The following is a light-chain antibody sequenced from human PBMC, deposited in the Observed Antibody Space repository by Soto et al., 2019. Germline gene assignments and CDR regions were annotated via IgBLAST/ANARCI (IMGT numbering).Light chain of an antibody. J-gene: IGLJ1*01. CDR2: EIN. CDR3: SSFAGSNNFPYV. V-gene: IGLV2-8*01. Sequence: QSVLTQPASVSGSPGQSITISCSGTRSDIGSYNYVAWYQQFPGKTPKLMIYEINKRPSGVPDRFSGSKSGNTASLTVSGLQAEDESYYYCSSFAGSNNFPYVFGTGTKVTVL. CDR1: RSDIGSYNY.